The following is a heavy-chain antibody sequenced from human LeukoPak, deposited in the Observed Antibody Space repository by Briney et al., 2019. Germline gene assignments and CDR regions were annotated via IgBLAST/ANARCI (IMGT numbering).Heavy chain of an antibody. CDR3: ARDRLGATGHWRIDV. D-gene: IGHD1-26*01. J-gene: IGHJ2*01. V-gene: IGHV4-4*07. CDR2: IYNSGTT. Sequence: PSETLSLTCTVSGGSFSSYYWTWILQPAGKGLEWIGRIYNSGTTNYSPSLESRVTMSLDTSKNRFSLSLSSVTAADTAVYYCARDRLGATGHWRIDVWGRGTLVTVSS. CDR1: GGSFSSYY.